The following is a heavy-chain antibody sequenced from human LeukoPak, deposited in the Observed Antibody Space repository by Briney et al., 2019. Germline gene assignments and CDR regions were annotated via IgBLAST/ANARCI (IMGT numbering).Heavy chain of an antibody. Sequence: PGGCLRLSCAASGFTFSSYSMSCVRHAPGKGLEWVSSISSISSYIYYADYVKGRFNISRDNAKNSLYLQMNSLRAEDTAVYYCAELGITMIGGVWGKGTTVTVSS. D-gene: IGHD3-10*02. CDR2: ISSISSYI. CDR3: AELGITMIGGV. V-gene: IGHV3-21*01. CDR1: GFTFSSYS. J-gene: IGHJ6*04.